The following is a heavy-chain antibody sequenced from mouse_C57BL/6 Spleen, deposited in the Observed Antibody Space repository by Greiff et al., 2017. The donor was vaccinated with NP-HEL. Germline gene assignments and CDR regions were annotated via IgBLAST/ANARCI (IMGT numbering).Heavy chain of an antibody. CDR2: IDPNSGGT. CDR3: ARESWDGYYVGY. D-gene: IGHD2-3*01. V-gene: IGHV1-72*01. J-gene: IGHJ2*01. CDR1: GYTFTSYW. Sequence: QVQLKEPGAELVKPGASVKLSCKASGYTFTSYWMHWVKQRPGRGLEWIGRIDPNSGGTKYNEKFKSKATLTVDKPSSTAYMQLSSLTSEDSAVYYCARESWDGYYVGYWGQGTTLTVSS.